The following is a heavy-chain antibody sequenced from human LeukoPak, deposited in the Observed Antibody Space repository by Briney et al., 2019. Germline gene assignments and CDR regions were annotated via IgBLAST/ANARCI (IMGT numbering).Heavy chain of an antibody. V-gene: IGHV3-9*01. Sequence: GGSLRLSCAASGFTFDDYAMHWVRQAPGKGLEWVSGISWNSGSIGYADSVKGRFSISRDNAKNSLYLQMNSLRAEDTAVYYCAKSDTMVRGVPQYYFDYWGQGTLVTVSS. CDR3: AKSDTMVRGVPQYYFDY. CDR2: ISWNSGSI. D-gene: IGHD3-10*01. J-gene: IGHJ4*02. CDR1: GFTFDDYA.